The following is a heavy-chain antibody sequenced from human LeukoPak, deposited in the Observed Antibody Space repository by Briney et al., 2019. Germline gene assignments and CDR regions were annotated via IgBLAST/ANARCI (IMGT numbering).Heavy chain of an antibody. CDR2: INPNSGGT. Sequence: ASVKVSCKASGYTFTGYYMHWVRQAPGQGLEWMGWINPNSGGTNYAQKFQGRVTMTRDTSISTAYMELSRLRSDDTAVYYCARVDDFWSGYYVWGQGTLVTVSS. V-gene: IGHV1-2*02. J-gene: IGHJ4*02. CDR1: GYTFTGYY. D-gene: IGHD3-3*01. CDR3: ARVDDFWSGYYV.